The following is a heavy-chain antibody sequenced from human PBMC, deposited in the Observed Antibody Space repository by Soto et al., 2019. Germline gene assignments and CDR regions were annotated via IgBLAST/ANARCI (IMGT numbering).Heavy chain of an antibody. CDR3: AKVRGIVGASIGY. D-gene: IGHD1-26*01. V-gene: IGHV3-23*01. J-gene: IGHJ4*02. Sequence: LRFFCVASGFTFSSFAMSCVRQAPGKGLEWVSAISGIGGSTYYADSVKGRFTITRDKSKNTLYLQMNSLRAEDTAVYYCAKVRGIVGASIGYWGQGTLVTVSS. CDR1: GFTFSSFA. CDR2: ISGIGGST.